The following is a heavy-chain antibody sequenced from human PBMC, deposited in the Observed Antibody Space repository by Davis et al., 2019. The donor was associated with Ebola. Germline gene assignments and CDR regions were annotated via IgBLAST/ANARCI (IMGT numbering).Heavy chain of an antibody. D-gene: IGHD4-17*01. J-gene: IGHJ2*01. CDR3: ARDGAYVTTPDWYFDL. Sequence: GESLKISCAASGFTFSSYSMNWVRQAPGKGLEWVSSISSSSSYIYYADSVKGRFTISRDNSKNTLYLQMNSLRAEDTAVYYCARDGAYVTTPDWYFDLWGRGTLVTVSS. CDR2: ISSSSSYI. CDR1: GFTFSSYS. V-gene: IGHV3-21*01.